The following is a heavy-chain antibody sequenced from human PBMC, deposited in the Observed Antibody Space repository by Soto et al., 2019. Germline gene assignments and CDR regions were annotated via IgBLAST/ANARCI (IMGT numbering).Heavy chain of an antibody. CDR2: IDPSDSYT. V-gene: IGHV5-10-1*01. CDR3: ARHAGGRYNWFDP. J-gene: IGHJ5*02. CDR1: GYSFTSYL. Sequence: EVQLVQSGAEVKKPGESLRISCKGSGYSFTSYLISWVRQMPGKGLEWMGRIDPSDSYTNYSPSFQGHVTISADKSIRTANLQWSSLKASDTAMYYCARHAGGRYNWFDPWGQGTLVTVSS. D-gene: IGHD6-19*01.